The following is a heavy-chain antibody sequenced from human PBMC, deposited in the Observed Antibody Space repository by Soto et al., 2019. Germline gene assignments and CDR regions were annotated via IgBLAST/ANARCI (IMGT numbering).Heavy chain of an antibody. CDR3: ARESYVVYGMDV. CDR2: IYYSGST. D-gene: IGHD1-26*01. Sequence: PSETLSLTCTVSGGSISSYYWSWIRQPPGKGLEWIGYIYYSGSTNYNPSLKSRVTISVDTSKNQFSLKLSSVTAADTAVYYCARESYVVYGMDVWGQGTTVTVSS. V-gene: IGHV4-59*01. J-gene: IGHJ6*02. CDR1: GGSISSYY.